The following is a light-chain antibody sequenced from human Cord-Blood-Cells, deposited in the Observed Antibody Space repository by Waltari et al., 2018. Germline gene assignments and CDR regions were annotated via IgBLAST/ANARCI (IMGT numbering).Light chain of an antibody. CDR2: GAS. Sequence: ETVMTQSPATLSASPGERATLSCRASQSVSSNLAWYQQKPGQAPRRLIYGASARATGIPARFSGSGSGTEFTLTISSLQSEDFAVYYGQQYNNWPRTFGGGTKVEIK. V-gene: IGKV3-15*01. J-gene: IGKJ4*01. CDR3: QQYNNWPRT. CDR1: QSVSSN.